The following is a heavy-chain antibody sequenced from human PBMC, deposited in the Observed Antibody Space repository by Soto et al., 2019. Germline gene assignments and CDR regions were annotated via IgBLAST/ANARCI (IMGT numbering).Heavy chain of an antibody. CDR3: AKAVPPFVVVTASDY. V-gene: IGHV3-30*18. CDR2: ISYDGTNK. Sequence: GGSLRLSCAASGFTFRNFGMHWVRQAPGKGLEWVAVISYDGTNKYYADSVKGRFTISRDNSKNTLYLQINSLRAEDTAVYYCAKAVPPFVVVTASDYWGQGTLVTVSS. CDR1: GFTFRNFG. D-gene: IGHD2-21*02. J-gene: IGHJ4*02.